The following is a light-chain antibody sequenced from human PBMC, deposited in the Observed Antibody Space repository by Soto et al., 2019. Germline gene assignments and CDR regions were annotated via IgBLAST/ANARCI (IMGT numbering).Light chain of an antibody. CDR3: QQYNSYSPT. V-gene: IGKV1-5*03. CDR2: KAS. CDR1: QSISTW. J-gene: IGKJ1*01. Sequence: DIQMTQSPSTLSASVGDRVTITCRASQSISTWLAWYQQEPGKAPKLLIHKASSVQSGVPSRFSGSGSGTDFTLTISSLHPDDLATYDCQQYNSYSPTFGQGTRVESK.